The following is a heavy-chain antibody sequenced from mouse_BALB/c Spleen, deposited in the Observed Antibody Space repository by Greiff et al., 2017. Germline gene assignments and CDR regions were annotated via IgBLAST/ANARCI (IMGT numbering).Heavy chain of an antibody. J-gene: IGHJ4*01. Sequence: EVQLQQSGAELVKPGASVKLSCTASGFNIKDTYMHWVKQRPEQGLEWIGRIDPANGTTKYDPKFQGKATITADTSSNTAYLQLSSLTSEDTAVYYCAPIYYDYDVYYAMDYWGQGTSVTVSS. D-gene: IGHD2-4*01. CDR3: APIYYDYDVYYAMDY. CDR2: IDPANGTT. V-gene: IGHV14-3*02. CDR1: GFNIKDTY.